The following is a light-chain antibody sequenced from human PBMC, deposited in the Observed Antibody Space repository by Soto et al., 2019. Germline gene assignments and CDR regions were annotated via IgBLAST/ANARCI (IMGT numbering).Light chain of an antibody. V-gene: IGLV2-14*01. CDR2: DVS. CDR1: SSDVGGYNY. J-gene: IGLJ1*01. CDR3: SSYTSSSTLYV. Sequence: QSALTQPASVSGSPGQSITIYCGTSSDVGGYNYVSWYQQHPGKAPKLMIYDVSNRPSGVSNRFSGSKSGNTASLTISGLQAEDEADYYCSSYTSSSTLYVFGTGTKVTVL.